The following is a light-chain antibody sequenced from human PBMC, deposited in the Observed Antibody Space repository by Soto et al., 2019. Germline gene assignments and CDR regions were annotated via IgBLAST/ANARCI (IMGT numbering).Light chain of an antibody. V-gene: IGKV3-20*01. CDR2: GAS. Sequence: EIVLTQSPATLSVSPGESATLFCRASQSVSSNLAWYQHKAGQAPRLLIYGASSRATGIPDRFSGSGSGTDFTLTISRLEPEDFAVYYCQQYGSSPQFGQGTKVDIK. CDR1: QSVSSN. J-gene: IGKJ1*01. CDR3: QQYGSSPQ.